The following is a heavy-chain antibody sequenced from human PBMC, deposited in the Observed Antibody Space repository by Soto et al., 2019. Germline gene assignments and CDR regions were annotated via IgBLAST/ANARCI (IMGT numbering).Heavy chain of an antibody. Sequence: QVQLVESGGGVVQPGTSLILSCAASGFTFSDYGMHWVRQAPGKGLEWVAATASDGTYKSYANSVKGRLTISRDNSRTTLYLQMNSLRGDDTAVYYCARKNAGTVWELPDYWGQGTLVTVSS. CDR3: ARKNAGTVWELPDY. V-gene: IGHV3-30*03. CDR1: GFTFSDYG. J-gene: IGHJ4*02. CDR2: TASDGTYK. D-gene: IGHD1-26*01.